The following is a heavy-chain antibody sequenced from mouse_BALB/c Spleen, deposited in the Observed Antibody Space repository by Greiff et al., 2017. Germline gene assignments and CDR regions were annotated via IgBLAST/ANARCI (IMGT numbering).Heavy chain of an antibody. CDR2: ISDGGSYT. V-gene: IGHV5-4*02. CDR1: GFTFSDYY. Sequence: EVKLMESGGGLVKPGGSLKLSCAASGFTFSDYYMYWVRQTPEKRLEWVATISDGGSYTYYPDSVKGRFTISRDNAKNNLYLQMSSLKSEDTAMYYCARDPHYGNYVGFAYWGQGTLVTVSA. CDR3: ARDPHYGNYVGFAY. D-gene: IGHD2-1*01. J-gene: IGHJ3*01.